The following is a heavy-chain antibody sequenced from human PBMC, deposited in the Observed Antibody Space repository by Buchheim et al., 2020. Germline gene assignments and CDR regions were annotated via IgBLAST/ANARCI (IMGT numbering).Heavy chain of an antibody. V-gene: IGHV3-30*18. Sequence: QVQLVESGGGVVQPGRSLRLSCAASGFTFSSYGMHWVRQAPGKGLEWVAVISYDGSNKYYADSVKGRFTISRDNSKNTLYLQMNSLRAEDTAVYYCAKDGRDGYNRNWFDPWGQGT. J-gene: IGHJ5*02. CDR2: ISYDGSNK. D-gene: IGHD5-24*01. CDR3: AKDGRDGYNRNWFDP. CDR1: GFTFSSYG.